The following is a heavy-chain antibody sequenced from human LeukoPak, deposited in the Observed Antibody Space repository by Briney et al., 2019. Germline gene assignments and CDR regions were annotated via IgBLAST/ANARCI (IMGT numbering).Heavy chain of an antibody. CDR2: IYYSGST. CDR3: ARHGYDFWSGYYSALYGMDV. V-gene: IGHV4-59*08. D-gene: IGHD3-3*01. CDR1: GGSISGSY. Sequence: SETLSLTCTVSGGSISGSYWSWIRQPPGKGLEWIGYIYYSGSTNYNPSLKSRVTISVDTSKNQFSLKLSSVTAADTAVYYCARHGYDFWSGYYSALYGMDVWGQGTTVTVSS. J-gene: IGHJ6*02.